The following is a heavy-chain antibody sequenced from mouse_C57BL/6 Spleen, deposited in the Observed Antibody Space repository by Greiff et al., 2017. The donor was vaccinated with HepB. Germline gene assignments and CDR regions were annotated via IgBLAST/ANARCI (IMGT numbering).Heavy chain of an antibody. CDR1: GYSITSGYY. D-gene: IGHD2-10*02. CDR2: ISYDGSN. Sequence: EVKLVESGPGLVKPSQSLSLTCSVTGYSITSGYYWNWIRQFPGNKLEWMGYISYDGSNNYNPSLKNRISITRDTSKNQFFLKLNSVTTEDTATYYCARGYGNYPFDYWGQGTTLTVSS. V-gene: IGHV3-6*01. J-gene: IGHJ2*01. CDR3: ARGYGNYPFDY.